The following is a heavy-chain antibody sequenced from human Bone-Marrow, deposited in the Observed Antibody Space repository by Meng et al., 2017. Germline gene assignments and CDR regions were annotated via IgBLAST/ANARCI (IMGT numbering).Heavy chain of an antibody. CDR2: INHSGST. V-gene: IGHV4-34*01. D-gene: IGHD4-11*01. CDR1: GGSFSDYY. J-gene: IGHJ4*02. Sequence: QVQLQPWGAGLLKPSETLSLTRVVSGGSFSDYYWSWIRQPPGKGLEWIGEINHSGSTNYNPSLESRATISVDTSQNNLSLKLSSVTAADSAVYYCARGPTTMAHDFDYWGQGTLVTVSS. CDR3: ARGPTTMAHDFDY.